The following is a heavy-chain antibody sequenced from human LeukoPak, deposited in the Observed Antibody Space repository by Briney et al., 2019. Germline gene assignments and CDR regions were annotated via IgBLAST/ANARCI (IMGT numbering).Heavy chain of an antibody. CDR2: ISGSSSYT. J-gene: IGHJ4*02. CDR1: GFSFSDYY. Sequence: PGGSLRLSCAASGFSFSDYYMSWIRQAPGKGLEWVSYISGSSSYTDYADSVKGRFTISRDNAKNSLYLQMNSLRVEDTAVYYCAGVAPGNYFDYWGQGTLVTVSS. D-gene: IGHD2-15*01. CDR3: AGVAPGNYFDY. V-gene: IGHV3-11*03.